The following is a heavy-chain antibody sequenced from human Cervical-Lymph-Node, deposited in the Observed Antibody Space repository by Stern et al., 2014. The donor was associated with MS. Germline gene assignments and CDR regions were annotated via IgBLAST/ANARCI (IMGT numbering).Heavy chain of an antibody. CDR3: ARDPPRGGFGELLSNYPYYGMDV. V-gene: IGHV1-18*01. CDR1: GYSFTTFA. D-gene: IGHD3-10*01. CDR2: INTDNVKT. Sequence: VQLVESGAEVKKPGASVKVSCKASGYSFTTFAISWVRQAPGQGLEWMGWINTDNVKTTYAQTLKGRVAMTTDTSTSTAYMELRSLRSDDTAVYYCARDPPRGGFGELLSNYPYYGMDVWGQGTTVTVSS. J-gene: IGHJ6*02.